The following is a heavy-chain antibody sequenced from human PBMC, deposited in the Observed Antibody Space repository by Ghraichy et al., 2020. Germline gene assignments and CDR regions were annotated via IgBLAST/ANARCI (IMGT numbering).Heavy chain of an antibody. J-gene: IGHJ2*01. D-gene: IGHD5-24*01. CDR1: RFIVSREY. Sequence: ETLSLTCEVSRFIVSREYMSWVRQSPGKGLEWVSTLYRGGSTFYADSVKGRFIISRDNSKNSLFLQLNNLRVDDTAVYFCAREKQEDRGLQTDWYFDLWGRGTLVTVAS. CDR3: AREKQEDRGLQTDWYFDL. V-gene: IGHV3-53*01. CDR2: LYRGGST.